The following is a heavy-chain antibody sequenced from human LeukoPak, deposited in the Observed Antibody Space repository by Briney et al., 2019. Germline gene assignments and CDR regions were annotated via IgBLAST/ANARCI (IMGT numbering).Heavy chain of an antibody. V-gene: IGHV4-59*01. CDR3: AGYKRIPLDY. CDR1: GVSISSYY. CDR2: IYYSGST. Sequence: SETLSLTCTVSGVSISSYYWSWIRQPPGKGLEWIGYIYYSGSTNYSPSLKSRVTVSVDTSKNQFSLRLSSVTAADTAVYYCAGYKRIPLDYWGQGTLVTVSS. D-gene: IGHD5-24*01. J-gene: IGHJ4*02.